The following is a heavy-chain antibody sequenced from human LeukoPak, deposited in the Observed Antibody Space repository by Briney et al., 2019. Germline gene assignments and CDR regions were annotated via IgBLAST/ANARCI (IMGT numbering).Heavy chain of an antibody. CDR1: GYTFTGYY. Sequence: ASVKVSCTASGYTFTGYYIHWVRQAPGQGLEWMGRINPNSGGANYAQKFQGRVTMTRDTSINTAYMELSSLTSDDTAVYYCASSLIQLWLYYYYGMDVWGQGTRSPSP. V-gene: IGHV1-2*06. D-gene: IGHD5-18*01. J-gene: IGHJ6*02. CDR2: INPNSGGA. CDR3: ASSLIQLWLYYYYGMDV.